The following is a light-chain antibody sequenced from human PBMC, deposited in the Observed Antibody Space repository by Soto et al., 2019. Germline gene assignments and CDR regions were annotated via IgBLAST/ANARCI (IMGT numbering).Light chain of an antibody. Sequence: EIVLTQSPGTLSLSPGERATLSCRASQSVSSGYLAWYQQKPGQAPRLLIYGASSRDTGIPDRFSGSGSGTDFTLTISRLQPEDFAVYYCHQYDSSPLTFGGGTKVEIK. CDR2: GAS. CDR3: HQYDSSPLT. J-gene: IGKJ4*01. V-gene: IGKV3-20*01. CDR1: QSVSSGY.